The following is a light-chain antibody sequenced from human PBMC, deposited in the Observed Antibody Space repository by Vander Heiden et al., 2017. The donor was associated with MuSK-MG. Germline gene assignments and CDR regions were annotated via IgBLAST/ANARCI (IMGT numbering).Light chain of an antibody. CDR3: CSYAGSYTSDVV. J-gene: IGLJ2*01. CDR1: SRDVGGYNY. V-gene: IGLV2-11*01. Sequence: QSALTQPRSVSGSPGQSVTISCTGTSRDVGGYNYVSWYQQHPGKAPKLIIYDVSKRPSGVPDRFSGSKSGNTASLTISGLQAEDEADYYCCSYAGSYTSDVVFGGGTKLTVL. CDR2: DVS.